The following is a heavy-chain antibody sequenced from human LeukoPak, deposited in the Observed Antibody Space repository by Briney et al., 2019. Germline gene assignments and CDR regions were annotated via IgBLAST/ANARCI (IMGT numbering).Heavy chain of an antibody. CDR2: IWYGGSNK. CDR1: GFTFSSYG. D-gene: IGHD3-9*01. V-gene: IGHV3-33*08. CDR3: VRALYNHDWFPDYFDS. J-gene: IGHJ4*02. Sequence: PGGSLRLSCAASGFTFSSYGMHWVRQAPGKGLEWVAVIWYGGSNKYYADSVKGRFTISRDNSKNTLYLQMNSLRAEDTAVYYCVRALYNHDWFPDYFDSWGQGTLVTVSS.